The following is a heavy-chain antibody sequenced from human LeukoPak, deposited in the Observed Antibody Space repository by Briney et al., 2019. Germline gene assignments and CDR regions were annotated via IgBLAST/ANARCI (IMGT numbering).Heavy chain of an antibody. J-gene: IGHJ6*02. V-gene: IGHV3-48*03. CDR1: GFTFSSYE. CDR3: ARDIAGSYYRYYYYNGMDV. D-gene: IGHD3-10*01. Sequence: GGSLRLSCAASGFTFSSYEMNWVRQAPGKGLEWVSYISSSGSTIYYADSVKGRFTISRDNAKNSLYLQMNSLRAEDTAVYYCARDIAGSYYRYYYYNGMDVWGQGTTVTVSS. CDR2: ISSSGSTI.